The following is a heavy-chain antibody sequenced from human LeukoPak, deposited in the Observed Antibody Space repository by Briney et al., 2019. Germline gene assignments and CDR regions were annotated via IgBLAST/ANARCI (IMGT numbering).Heavy chain of an antibody. CDR3: ARVTVTPLYRYSYMDV. D-gene: IGHD4-11*01. CDR2: IKQDGSEK. V-gene: IGHV3-7*01. J-gene: IGHJ6*03. CDR1: GFTFSSYL. Sequence: PGGSLRLSCAASGFTFSSYLMSWVRQAPGKGLEWVANIKQDGSEKYYVDSVKGRFTISRDNAKNSLYLQMNSLRAEDTAVYYCARVTVTPLYRYSYMDVWGKGTTVTVSS.